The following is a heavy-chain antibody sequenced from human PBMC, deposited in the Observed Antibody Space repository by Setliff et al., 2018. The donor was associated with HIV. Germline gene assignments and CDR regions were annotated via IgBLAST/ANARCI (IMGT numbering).Heavy chain of an antibody. CDR1: GYTFSTYS. J-gene: IGHJ4*02. CDR3: ARDGAFVWGTYRYQGFDH. CDR2: INPGSGNT. V-gene: IGHV1-3*01. D-gene: IGHD3-16*02. Sequence: ASVKVSCKASGYTFSTYSIHWVRQAPGQRLEWMGWINPGSGNTQYSQKLQGRVTITRDTSASTAYMELISLRSEDTAVYYCARDGAFVWGTYRYQGFDHWGQGTLVTVST.